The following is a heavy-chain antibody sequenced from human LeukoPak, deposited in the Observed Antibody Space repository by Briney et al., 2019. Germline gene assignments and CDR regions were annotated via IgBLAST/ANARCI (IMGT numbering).Heavy chain of an antibody. J-gene: IGHJ4*02. CDR1: GGSISSYY. Sequence: PSETLSLTCTVSGGSISSYYWSWIRQPPGKGLEWIGYIYYSGSTNYNPSLKSRVTISVDTSKNQFSLKLSSVTAADTAVYYCARVGSRTNGEIDYWGQGTLVTVSS. CDR3: ARVGSRTNGEIDY. CDR2: IYYSGST. V-gene: IGHV4-59*01. D-gene: IGHD2-2*01.